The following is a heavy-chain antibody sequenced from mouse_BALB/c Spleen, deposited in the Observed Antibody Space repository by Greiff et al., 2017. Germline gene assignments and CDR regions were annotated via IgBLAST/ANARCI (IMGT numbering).Heavy chain of an antibody. J-gene: IGHJ2*01. D-gene: IGHD4-1*01. V-gene: IGHV5-17*02. Sequence: VQLKESGGGLVQPGGSRKLSCAASGFTFSSFGMHWVRQAPEKGLEWVAYISSGSSTIYYADTVKGRFTISRDNPKNTLFLQMTSLRSEDTAMYYCARGGNWGYYFDYWGQGTTLTVSS. CDR3: ARGGNWGYYFDY. CDR1: GFTFSSFG. CDR2: ISSGSSTI.